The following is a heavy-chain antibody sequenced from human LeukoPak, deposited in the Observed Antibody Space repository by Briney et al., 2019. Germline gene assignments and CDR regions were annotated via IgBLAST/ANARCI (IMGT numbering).Heavy chain of an antibody. CDR3: ARDQSLHSSAYYGADY. J-gene: IGHJ4*02. V-gene: IGHV4-59*01. Sequence: SETLSLTCTVSGGSISSYYWSWIRQTPGQGLEWIGYISYSGNTNYNPSLKRRVTISLGTSMPQFSLKLSSVTAADTAIYYCARDQSLHSSAYYGADYWGQGILVTVSS. CDR2: ISYSGNT. D-gene: IGHD6-19*01. CDR1: GGSISSYY.